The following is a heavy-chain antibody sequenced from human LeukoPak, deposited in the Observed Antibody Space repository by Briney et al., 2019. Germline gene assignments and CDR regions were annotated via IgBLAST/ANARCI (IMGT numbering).Heavy chain of an antibody. CDR2: IYYSGST. D-gene: IGHD3-10*01. CDR3: ARLDVRGVIITENWYFDL. CDR1: GGSINNVGYF. J-gene: IGHJ2*01. Sequence: SQTLSLTCTVSGGSINNVGYFWSWIRQPPGKGLEWIGYIYYSGSTNYNPSLKSRVTISVDTSKNQCSLKLSSVTAADTAVYYCARLDVRGVIITENWYFDLWGRGTLVTVSS. V-gene: IGHV4-61*08.